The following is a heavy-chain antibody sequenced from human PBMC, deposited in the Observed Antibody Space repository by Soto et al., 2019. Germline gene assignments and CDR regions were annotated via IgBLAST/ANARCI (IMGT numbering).Heavy chain of an antibody. CDR2: ISYDGSNK. J-gene: IGHJ4*02. CDR3: AKGVVVTATSYYFDY. Sequence: LRLSCAASGFTFSSYGMHWVRQAPGKGLEWVAVISYDGSNKYYADSVKGRFTISRDNSKNTLYLQMNSLRAEDTAVYYCAKGVVVTATSYYFDYWGQGTLVTVSS. D-gene: IGHD2-21*02. CDR1: GFTFSSYG. V-gene: IGHV3-30*18.